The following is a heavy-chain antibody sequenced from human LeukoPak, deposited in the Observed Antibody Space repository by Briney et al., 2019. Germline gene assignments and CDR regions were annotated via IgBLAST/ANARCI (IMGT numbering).Heavy chain of an antibody. V-gene: IGHV3-30-3*01. CDR2: ISYDGSNK. Sequence: GGSLRLSCAASGFTFSSYAMHWVRQAPGKGLEWVGVISYDGSNKYYADSVKGRFTISRDNSKNTLYLQMNSLRAEDTAVYYCATIAYCGGDCYQQFDYWGQGTLVTVSS. CDR3: ATIAYCGGDCYQQFDY. CDR1: GFTFSSYA. J-gene: IGHJ4*02. D-gene: IGHD2-21*02.